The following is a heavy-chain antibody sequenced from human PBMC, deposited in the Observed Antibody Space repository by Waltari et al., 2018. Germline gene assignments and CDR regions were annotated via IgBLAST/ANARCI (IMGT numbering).Heavy chain of an antibody. D-gene: IGHD4-17*01. CDR1: GGSISSGGYY. Sequence: QVQLQESGPGLVKPSQTLSLTCTVSGGSISSGGYYWSWLRQHPGKGLEWIGYIYYSGSTYYNPSLKSLVTISVDTSKNQFSLKLSSVTAADTAVYYCARSSVYGGNYFDYWGQGTLVTVSS. CDR3: ARSSVYGGNYFDY. V-gene: IGHV4-31*01. CDR2: IYYSGST. J-gene: IGHJ4*02.